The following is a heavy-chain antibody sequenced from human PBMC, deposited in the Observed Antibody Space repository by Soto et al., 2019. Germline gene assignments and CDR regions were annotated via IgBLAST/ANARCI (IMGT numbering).Heavy chain of an antibody. Sequence: GGSLRLSCAASGFTFSNAWMSWVRQAPGKGLEWVGRIKSKTDGGTTDYAAPVKGRFTISRDDSKNTLYLQMNSLKTEDTAVSYCTLAYSSSWTDAFDIWGQGTMVTVSS. CDR1: GFTFSNAW. CDR2: IKSKTDGGTT. J-gene: IGHJ3*02. CDR3: TLAYSSSWTDAFDI. D-gene: IGHD6-13*01. V-gene: IGHV3-15*01.